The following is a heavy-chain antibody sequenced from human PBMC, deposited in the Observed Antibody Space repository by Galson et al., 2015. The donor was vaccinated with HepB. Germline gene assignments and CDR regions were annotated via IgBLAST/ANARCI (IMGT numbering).Heavy chain of an antibody. CDR2: ISGSGGST. CDR3: AKDAYSSRHAFDI. J-gene: IGHJ3*02. Sequence: SLRLSCAASGFTFSSYVMSWVRQAPGKGLEWVSAISGSGGSTYYADSVKGRFTISRDNSKNTLYLQMNSLRAEDTAVYYCAKDAYSSRHAFDIWGQGTMVTVSS. V-gene: IGHV3-23*01. D-gene: IGHD6-13*01. CDR1: GFTFSSYV.